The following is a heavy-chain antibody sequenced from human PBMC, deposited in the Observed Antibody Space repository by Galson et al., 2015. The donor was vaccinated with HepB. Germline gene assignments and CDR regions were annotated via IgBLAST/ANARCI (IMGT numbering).Heavy chain of an antibody. CDR3: AKDPITMVRGVFLWFDP. CDR1: GFTFSSYA. J-gene: IGHJ5*02. Sequence: SLRLSCAASGFTFSSYAMSWVRQAPGKGLEWVPAISGSGGSTYYADSVKGRFTISRDNSKNTLYLQMNSLRAEDTAVYYCAKDPITMVRGVFLWFDPWGQGTLVTVSS. D-gene: IGHD3-10*01. CDR2: ISGSGGST. V-gene: IGHV3-23*01.